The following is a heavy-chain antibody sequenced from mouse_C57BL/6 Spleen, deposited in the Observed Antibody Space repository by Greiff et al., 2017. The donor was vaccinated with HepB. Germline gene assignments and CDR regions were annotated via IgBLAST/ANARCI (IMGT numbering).Heavy chain of an antibody. D-gene: IGHD3-2*02. CDR2: IYPGDGDT. Sequence: QVQLQQSGAELVKPGASVKISCKASGYAFSSYWMNWVKQRPGKGLEWIGQIYPGDGDTNYNGKFKGKATLTADKSSSTAYMQLSSLTSEDAAVYFCARSGSSGTFDYWGQGTTLTFSS. J-gene: IGHJ2*01. CDR3: ARSGSSGTFDY. V-gene: IGHV1-80*01. CDR1: GYAFSSYW.